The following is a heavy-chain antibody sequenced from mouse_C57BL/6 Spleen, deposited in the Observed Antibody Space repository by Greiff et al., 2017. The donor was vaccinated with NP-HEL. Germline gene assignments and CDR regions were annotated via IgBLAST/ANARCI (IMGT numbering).Heavy chain of an antibody. V-gene: IGHV1-15*01. CDR3: TRSDYSNYGFAY. D-gene: IGHD2-5*01. CDR1: GYTFTDYE. J-gene: IGHJ3*01. CDR2: IDPETGGT. Sequence: QVQLQQSGAELVRPGASVTLSCKASGYTFTDYEMHWVKQTPVHGLEWIGAIDPETGGTAYNQKFKGKAILTADKSSSTVHMELRSLTSEDFAVYYCTRSDYSNYGFAYWGKGTLVTVSA.